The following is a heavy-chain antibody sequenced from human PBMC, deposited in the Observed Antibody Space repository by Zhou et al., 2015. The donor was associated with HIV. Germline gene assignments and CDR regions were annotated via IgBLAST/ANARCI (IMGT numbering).Heavy chain of an antibody. D-gene: IGHD1-14*01. CDR2: ITPMFDIK. V-gene: IGHV1-69*10. J-gene: IGHJ3*01. CDR3: ARSSVNHDNAFDL. CDR1: GYAFTYYA. Sequence: QVLLVQSGAEVKKPGASVKVSCKTSGYAFTYYAISWVRQAPGQGLEWMGGITPMFDIKNYAQKFRARLNITVDQSTNTAYMELSSLTSEDAAIYFCARSSVNHDNAFDLWGQGTKVIVSS.